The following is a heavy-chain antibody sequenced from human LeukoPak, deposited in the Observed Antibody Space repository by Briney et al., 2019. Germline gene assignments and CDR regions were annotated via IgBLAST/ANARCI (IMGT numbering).Heavy chain of an antibody. CDR2: ISGSGGSA. V-gene: IGHV3-23*01. Sequence: GGSLRLSCAASGLTLSSYAMSWVRQAPGKGLEWVSAISGSGGSAYCADSVKGRFTISRDNSKNTLYLQMNSLRAEDTAVYYCAKDRSVECSSSSCYLVDYWGQGTLVTVSS. J-gene: IGHJ4*02. CDR1: GLTLSSYA. CDR3: AKDRSVECSSSSCYLVDY. D-gene: IGHD2-2*01.